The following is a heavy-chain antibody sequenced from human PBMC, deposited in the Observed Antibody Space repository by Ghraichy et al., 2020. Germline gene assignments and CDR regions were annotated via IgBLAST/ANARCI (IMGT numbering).Heavy chain of an antibody. CDR1: TFTFSNYA. Sequence: LSLTCAASTFTFSNYAMSWVRQAPGKGLEWVSTISYSGGSTYSADSVKGRFTISRDNSKNTLYLQMSSLRAEDTAVYYCAKFGGNSGNWFYGMDVWGQGTTVTVSS. J-gene: IGHJ6*02. V-gene: IGHV3-23*01. D-gene: IGHD4-23*01. CDR2: ISYSGGST. CDR3: AKFGGNSGNWFYGMDV.